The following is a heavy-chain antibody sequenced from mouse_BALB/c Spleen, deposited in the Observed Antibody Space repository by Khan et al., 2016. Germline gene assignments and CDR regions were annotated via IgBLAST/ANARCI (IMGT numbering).Heavy chain of an antibody. CDR1: GYTFTSYY. V-gene: IGHV1S81*02. CDR3: TSAGDDYPFAY. D-gene: IGHD2-4*01. CDR2: INPSNGDT. Sequence: QVQLQQSGAELVKPGASVKLSCKASGYTFTSYYMYWVKQRPGQGLEWIGEINPSNGDTNFNERFKSKATLTVDKSSSTTYMQFSSLTSEDSAVYYCTSAGDDYPFAYWGQGTLVTVSA. J-gene: IGHJ3*01.